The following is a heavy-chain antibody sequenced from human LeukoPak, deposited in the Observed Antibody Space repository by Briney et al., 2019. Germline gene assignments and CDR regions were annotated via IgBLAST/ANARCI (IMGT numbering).Heavy chain of an antibody. CDR3: ARGITMVRGVPSKYYFDY. D-gene: IGHD3-10*01. V-gene: IGHV4-34*01. J-gene: IGHJ4*02. CDR1: GGSFSGYY. Sequence: SETLSLTRAVYGGSFSGYYWSCIRQPPGKGLEWIGEINHSGSTNYNPPLKSRVTISVDASKNQFSLKLSSVTAADTAVYYCARGITMVRGVPSKYYFDYWGQGTLVTVSS. CDR2: INHSGST.